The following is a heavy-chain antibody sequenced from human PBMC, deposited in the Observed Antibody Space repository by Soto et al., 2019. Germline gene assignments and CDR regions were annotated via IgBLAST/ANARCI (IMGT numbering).Heavy chain of an antibody. Sequence: SETLSLTCTVSGGSLSSYYWSWIRQPAGKGLEWIGRIYTSGSTNYNPSLKSRVTMPVDTSKNQFSLKLSSVTAADTAVYYCARDGLLLWFGELYNYYGMDVWGQGTTVTVSS. V-gene: IGHV4-4*07. J-gene: IGHJ6*02. CDR1: GGSLSSYY. D-gene: IGHD3-10*01. CDR2: IYTSGST. CDR3: ARDGLLLWFGELYNYYGMDV.